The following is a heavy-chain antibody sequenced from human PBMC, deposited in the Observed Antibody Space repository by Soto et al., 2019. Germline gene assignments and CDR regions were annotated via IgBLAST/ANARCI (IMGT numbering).Heavy chain of an antibody. J-gene: IGHJ6*02. V-gene: IGHV3-30-3*01. CDR3: ARGGYCNSTSCYRFGMDV. CDR1: GFTFSSYA. Sequence: GGSLRLSCAASGFTFSSYAMHWVRQAPGKGLEWVAVISYDGANKYYADSVKGRFTISRDSSKNTLYLQMNSLRGEDTAVYFCARGGYCNSTSCYRFGMDVWGQGTTVTGFS. CDR2: ISYDGANK. D-gene: IGHD2-2*03.